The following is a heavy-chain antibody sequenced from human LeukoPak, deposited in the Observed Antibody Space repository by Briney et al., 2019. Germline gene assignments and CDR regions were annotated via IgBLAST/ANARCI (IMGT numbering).Heavy chain of an antibody. D-gene: IGHD2-2*01. CDR3: AKSRSPGPGAIGWFDP. CDR2: ISGSGISS. V-gene: IGHV3-23*01. CDR1: GFTLTNYA. J-gene: IGHJ5*02. Sequence: GGSLRLSCAASGFTLTNYAMTWVRQAPGKGLEWVSAISGSGISSYYADSVKGRFTISRDNSKNTLHLQMNSLRAEDTAVYYCAKSRSPGPGAIGWFDPWGQGTLVTVSS.